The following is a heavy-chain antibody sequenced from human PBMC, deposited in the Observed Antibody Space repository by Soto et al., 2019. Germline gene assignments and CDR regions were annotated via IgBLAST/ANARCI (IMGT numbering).Heavy chain of an antibody. CDR3: ARDSSSSYYYYYGMDV. D-gene: IGHD6-6*01. V-gene: IGHV3-21*01. J-gene: IGHJ6*02. CDR1: GFTFSSYS. Sequence: PGGSLSLSCAASGFTFSSYSMNWVRQAPGKGLEWVSSISSSSSYIYYADSVKGRFTISRDNAKNSLYLQMNSLRAEDTAVYYCARDSSSSYYYYYGMDVWGQGTTVTVSS. CDR2: ISSSSSYI.